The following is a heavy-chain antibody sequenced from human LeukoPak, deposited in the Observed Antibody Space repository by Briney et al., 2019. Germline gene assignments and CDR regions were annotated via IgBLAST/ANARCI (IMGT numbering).Heavy chain of an antibody. CDR1: GYTFTDYY. CDR2: VDPEDGET. CDR3: ATDPQYFDY. J-gene: IGHJ4*02. V-gene: IGHV1-69-2*01. Sequence: ASVKVSCKVSGYTFTDYYMHWVQQAAGKGLEWMGLVDPEDGETIYAEKFQGRVTITADTSTDTAYMELSSLRSEDTAVYCCATDPQYFDYWGQGTLVTVSS.